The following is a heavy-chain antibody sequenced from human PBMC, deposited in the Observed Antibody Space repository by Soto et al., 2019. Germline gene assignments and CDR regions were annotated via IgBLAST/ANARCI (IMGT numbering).Heavy chain of an antibody. CDR3: ARTRGRGQWRDFYFDF. J-gene: IGHJ4*02. CDR1: GGPIAPFY. Sequence: SETLSLTCTVSGGPIAPFYWTWIRQSPGKGLESIGYVYYNGSTNYNPALKGRVTISLDTSKSQFSLRLSSVTAADTAVYYCARTRGRGQWRDFYFDFWGQGSLVTVSS. CDR2: VYYNGST. D-gene: IGHD6-19*01. V-gene: IGHV4-59*12.